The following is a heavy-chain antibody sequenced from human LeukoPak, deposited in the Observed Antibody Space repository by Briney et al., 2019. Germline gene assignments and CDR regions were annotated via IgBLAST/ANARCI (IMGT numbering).Heavy chain of an antibody. V-gene: IGHV3-23*01. D-gene: IGHD6-13*01. Sequence: PGGSLRLSCAASGFTFSIYAMSWVRQAPGKGLEWVSAISGSGGSTYYADSVKGRFTISRDNSKNTLYLQMNSLRAEDTAVYYCAKEPKVVSIAAAGMSWFDPWGQGTLVTVSS. CDR2: ISGSGGST. J-gene: IGHJ5*02. CDR3: AKEPKVVSIAAAGMSWFDP. CDR1: GFTFSIYA.